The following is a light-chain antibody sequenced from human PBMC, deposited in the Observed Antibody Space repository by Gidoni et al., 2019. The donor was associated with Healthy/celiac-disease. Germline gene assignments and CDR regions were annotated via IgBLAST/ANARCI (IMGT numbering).Light chain of an antibody. V-gene: IGKV3D-11*01. CDR2: DAS. CDR3: QQRSNWHLT. J-gene: IGKJ4*02. CDR1: QGVSSY. Sequence: EIVLTQSPATLSLSPGERATLSCRASQGVSSYLAWYQQKPCQAPMLLIYDASNMATGIPARFSGSGPGTDFTHTISSLEPEDFAVYYCQQRSNWHLTFGGGTKVEIK.